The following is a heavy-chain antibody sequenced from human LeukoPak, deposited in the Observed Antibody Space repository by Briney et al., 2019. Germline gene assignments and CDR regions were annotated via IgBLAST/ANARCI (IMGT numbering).Heavy chain of an antibody. J-gene: IGHJ4*02. Sequence: ASVKVSCKASGYTFTSYYMHWVRQAPGQGLEWMGIINPSGGSTNYVQKFQGRVTMTRDTSTSTVYMELSSLRSEDTAVYYCARDWREGEYVGATDNYYFDYWGQGTLVTVSS. V-gene: IGHV1-46*01. CDR2: INPSGGST. D-gene: IGHD1-26*01. CDR1: GYTFTSYY. CDR3: ARDWREGEYVGATDNYYFDY.